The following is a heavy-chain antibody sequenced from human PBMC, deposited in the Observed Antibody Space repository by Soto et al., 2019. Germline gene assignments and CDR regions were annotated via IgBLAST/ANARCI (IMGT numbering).Heavy chain of an antibody. CDR2: ISSSSTTK. Sequence: EVQLVESGGGLVQPGGSLRLSCSASGITFSSYNMNWVRQAPGKGLEWVSYISSSSTTKYYADSVKGRFTISRDNAKNSLYLQMNNLRDEDTAVYYGARPSSGWQNCFDPWGQGTLVTVSS. V-gene: IGHV3-48*02. D-gene: IGHD6-19*01. J-gene: IGHJ5*02. CDR1: GITFSSYN. CDR3: ARPSSGWQNCFDP.